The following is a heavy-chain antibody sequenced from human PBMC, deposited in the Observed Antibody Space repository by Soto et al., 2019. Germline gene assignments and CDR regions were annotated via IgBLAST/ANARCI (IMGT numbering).Heavy chain of an antibody. Sequence: GASVKVSCKASGYTFPSYGISWVRQAPGQGLEWMGWISAYNGNTNYAQKLQGRVTMTTDTSTSTAYMELRSLRSDDTAVYYCARASYDFWSGYSYYYMDVWGKGTTVTVSS. CDR1: GYTFPSYG. V-gene: IGHV1-18*01. J-gene: IGHJ6*03. CDR2: ISAYNGNT. CDR3: ARASYDFWSGYSYYYMDV. D-gene: IGHD3-3*01.